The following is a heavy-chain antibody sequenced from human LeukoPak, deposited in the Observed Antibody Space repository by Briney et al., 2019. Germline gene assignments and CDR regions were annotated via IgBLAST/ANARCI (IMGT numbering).Heavy chain of an antibody. CDR1: GGSISSSSYY. D-gene: IGHD1-26*01. J-gene: IGHJ3*02. Sequence: SETLSLTCTVSGGSISSSSYYWGWGRQPPGRGLEWIGYMYYSGSTYYNPSLKSRVTISADTSKNQFSLKLSSVTAADTAVYYCARPHSGSYYGDGFDIWGQGTMVTVSS. CDR3: ARPHSGSYYGDGFDI. V-gene: IGHV4-39*01. CDR2: MYYSGST.